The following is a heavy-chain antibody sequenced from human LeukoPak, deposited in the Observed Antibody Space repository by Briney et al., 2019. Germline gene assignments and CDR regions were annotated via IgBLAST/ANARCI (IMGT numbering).Heavy chain of an antibody. CDR3: ARSNWPYYFDY. CDR2: IYYSGST. J-gene: IGHJ4*02. V-gene: IGHV4-39*07. Sequence: PSETLSLTCTVSGGSISSSSYYWGWIRQPPGKGLEWIGSIYYSGSTYYNPSLKSRVTISVDTSKNQFSLKLSSVTAADTAVYYCARSNWPYYFDYWGQGTLVTVSS. CDR1: GGSISSSSYY. D-gene: IGHD7-27*01.